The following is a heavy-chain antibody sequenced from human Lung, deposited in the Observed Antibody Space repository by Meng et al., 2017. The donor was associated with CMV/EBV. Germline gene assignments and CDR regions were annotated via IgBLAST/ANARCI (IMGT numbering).Heavy chain of an antibody. CDR2: ISISRAYM. CDR1: GFTFSGYS. V-gene: IGHV3-21*01. J-gene: IGHJ3*02. D-gene: IGHD3-16*01. Sequence: SXXASGFTFSGYSMHWVRQAPGKGLEWVSSISISRAYMLYADSVKGRFTISRDNAKNSLYLQINSLRAEDTAVYYCARGYTGGELAAAFDIWGPGTMVTVSS. CDR3: ARGYTGGELAAAFDI.